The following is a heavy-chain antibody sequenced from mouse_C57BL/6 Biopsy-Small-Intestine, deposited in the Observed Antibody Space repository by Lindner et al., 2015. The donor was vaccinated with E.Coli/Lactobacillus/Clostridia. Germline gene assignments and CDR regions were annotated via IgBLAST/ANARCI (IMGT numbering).Heavy chain of an antibody. V-gene: IGHV1-20*01. D-gene: IGHD1-1*01. J-gene: IGHJ2*01. CDR1: GYSFTGYF. CDR2: INPYNGDT. CDR3: ARAGYYGSNYFDY. Sequence: EVQLQESGPELVKPGDPVKISCKASGYSFTGYFMNWVMQSHGKSLEWIGRINPYNGDTFYNQKFKGKATLTVDKSSSTAHMELRSLTSEDSAVYYCARAGYYGSNYFDYWGQGTTLTVSS.